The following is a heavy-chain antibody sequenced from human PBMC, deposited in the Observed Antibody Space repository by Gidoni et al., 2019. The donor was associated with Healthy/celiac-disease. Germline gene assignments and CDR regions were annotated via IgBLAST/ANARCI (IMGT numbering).Heavy chain of an antibody. CDR1: GSTVSCHY. V-gene: IGHV3-53*01. D-gene: IGHD6-19*01. CDR2: IYSGGST. J-gene: IGHJ6*03. CDR3: ARAGGGGWYDYDYYYMDV. Sequence: GLIQPGGSLRLPCAASGSTVSCHYMSWVRQAPGKGLEWVSVIYSGGSTYYADSVKGRFPISRDNSKNTLYLQMNSLRAEDTAVYYCARAGGGGWYDYDYYYMDVWGKGTTVTVSS.